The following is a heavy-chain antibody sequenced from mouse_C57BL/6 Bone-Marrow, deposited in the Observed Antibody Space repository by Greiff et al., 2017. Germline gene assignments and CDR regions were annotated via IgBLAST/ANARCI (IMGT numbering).Heavy chain of an antibody. Sequence: VQGVESGAELVRPGASVTLSCKASGYTFTDYEMHWVKQTPVHGLEWIGAIDPETGGTAYNQKFKGKAILTADKSSSTAYMELRSLTSEDSAVYYCTSGSSSFAYWGQGTLVTVSA. V-gene: IGHV1-15*01. J-gene: IGHJ3*01. D-gene: IGHD1-1*01. CDR3: TSGSSSFAY. CDR1: GYTFTDYE. CDR2: IDPETGGT.